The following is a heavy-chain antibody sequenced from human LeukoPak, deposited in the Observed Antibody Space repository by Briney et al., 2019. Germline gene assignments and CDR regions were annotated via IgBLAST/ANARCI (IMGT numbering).Heavy chain of an antibody. CDR1: GFTFSSYG. V-gene: IGHV3-30*02. CDR2: IRYDGSNK. D-gene: IGHD3-3*01. CDR3: AKAGKSSRFLEWLSPADY. J-gene: IGHJ4*02. Sequence: GGSLRLSCAASGFTFSSYGMHWVRQAPGKGLEWVAFIRYDGSNKYYADSVKGRFTISRDNSKNTLYLQMNSLRAEDTAVYYCAKAGKSSRFLEWLSPADYWGQGTLVTVSS.